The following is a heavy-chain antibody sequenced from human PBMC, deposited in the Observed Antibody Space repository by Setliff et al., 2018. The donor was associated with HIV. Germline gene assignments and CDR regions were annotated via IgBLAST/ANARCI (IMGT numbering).Heavy chain of an antibody. CDR3: ARDDGNWNQGIDS. CDR1: GFTFSNYN. J-gene: IGHJ4*02. V-gene: IGHV3-48*04. CDR2: ISSSSSTT. D-gene: IGHD1-1*01. Sequence: GGSLRLSCAASGFTFSNYNMNWVRQAPGKGLEWVSYISSSSSTTYYADSVKGRFTISRDNAQKSLHLQMNSLRADDTAVYYCARDDGNWNQGIDSWGQGTLVTVSS.